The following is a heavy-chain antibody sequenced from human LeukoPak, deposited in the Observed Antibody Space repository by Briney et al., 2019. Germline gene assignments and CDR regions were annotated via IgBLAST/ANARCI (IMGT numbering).Heavy chain of an antibody. CDR3: ARDGGMVRGVGTIDY. V-gene: IGHV3-23*01. CDR2: ISGSGGST. Sequence: GGSLRLSCAASGFTFSSYAMSWVRQAPGKGLEWVSAISGSGGSTYYADSVKGRFTISRDNAKNSLYLQMNSLRAEDTAVYYCARDGGMVRGVGTIDYWGQGTLVTVSS. D-gene: IGHD3-10*01. CDR1: GFTFSSYA. J-gene: IGHJ4*02.